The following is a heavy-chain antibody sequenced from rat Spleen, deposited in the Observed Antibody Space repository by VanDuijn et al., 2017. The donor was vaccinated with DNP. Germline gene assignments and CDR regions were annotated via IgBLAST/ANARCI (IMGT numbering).Heavy chain of an antibody. CDR3: ARGSTSIYWYFDF. V-gene: IGHV5S23*01. Sequence: EVQVVESGGGLVQPGRSLKLSCAASGFTFSNYDMAWVRQAPTKGLEWVAAISPRGSRTYYPDSMKGRFTISRDDAKSSLYLQMNSLKSEDTATYYCARGSTSIYWYFDFWGPGTMVTVSS. D-gene: IGHD3-1*01. CDR1: GFTFSNYD. J-gene: IGHJ1*01. CDR2: ISPRGSRT.